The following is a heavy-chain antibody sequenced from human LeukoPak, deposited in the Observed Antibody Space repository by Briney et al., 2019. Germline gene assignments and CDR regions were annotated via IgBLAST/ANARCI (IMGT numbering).Heavy chain of an antibody. CDR2: IYPGDSDT. D-gene: IGHD6-6*01. CDR3: ARQKYSSSKIDY. V-gene: IGHV5-51*01. J-gene: IGHJ4*02. CDR1: GYTFSTYW. Sequence: GESLKISCKGSGYTFSTYWIGWVRQMPGKGLEWMGIIYPGDSDTRYSPSFQGQVTISADKSISTAYLQWSSLKASDTAMYYCARQKYSSSKIDYWGQGTLVTVSS.